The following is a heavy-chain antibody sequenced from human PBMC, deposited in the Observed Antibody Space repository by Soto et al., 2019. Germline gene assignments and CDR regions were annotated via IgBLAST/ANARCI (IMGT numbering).Heavy chain of an antibody. CDR1: GGSISSSNW. V-gene: IGHV4-4*02. CDR2: IYHSGST. J-gene: IGHJ6*02. CDR3: AREEGTPKDYGMDV. Sequence: QVQLQELGPGLVKPSGTLSLTCAVSGGSISSSNWWSWVRQPPGQGLEWIGEIYHSGSTNYNPSLKSRVTISVDKSKNQFYLKLSSVTAADTAVYYCAREEGTPKDYGMDVWGQGTTVTVSS.